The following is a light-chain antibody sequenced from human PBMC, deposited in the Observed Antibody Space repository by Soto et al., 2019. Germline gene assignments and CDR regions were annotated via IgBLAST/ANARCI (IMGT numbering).Light chain of an antibody. CDR2: DAS. J-gene: IGKJ1*01. CDR3: QQYHTFWT. Sequence: DIQMTQSPSTLSASVGDRVTITFRASQSIRGWLAWYQQKPGKAPKLLIYDASILESGVPSRFSGSESGTEFTLTISSLQPDDLATYYCQQYHTFWTFGQGTKVDNK. CDR1: QSIRGW. V-gene: IGKV1-5*01.